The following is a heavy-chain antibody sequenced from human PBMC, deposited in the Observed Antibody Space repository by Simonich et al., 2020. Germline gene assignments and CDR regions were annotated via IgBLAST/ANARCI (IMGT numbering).Heavy chain of an antibody. J-gene: IGHJ4*02. CDR2: TNTNSGGT. V-gene: IGHV1-2*06. CDR1: GYTFTGYY. Sequence: QVQLVQSGAGVKKPGASVKVSCKASGYTFTGYYLHWGRQAPGQGLEWSGRTNTNSGGTNYEQIFKGRVTMTRETSISTAYVELSRLRSDDTAVYYCASGWDWGFSHMSDYWGQGTLVTVSS. D-gene: IGHD7-27*01. CDR3: ASGWDWGFSHMSDY.